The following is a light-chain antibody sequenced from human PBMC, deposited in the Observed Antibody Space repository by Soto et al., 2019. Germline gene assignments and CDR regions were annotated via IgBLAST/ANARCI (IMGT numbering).Light chain of an antibody. CDR1: QNGXSSY. Sequence: IVLTQSPGTPSLSPGERATLCRRASQNGXSSYLALYPQRTGQAPSLLXYGSSSRATGSPDRFSGSGSGTEFTLTISRMEPEDFAVYYCQQYGRSPWTFGQGTKVDIK. V-gene: IGKV3-20*01. CDR2: GSS. CDR3: QQYGRSPWT. J-gene: IGKJ1*01.